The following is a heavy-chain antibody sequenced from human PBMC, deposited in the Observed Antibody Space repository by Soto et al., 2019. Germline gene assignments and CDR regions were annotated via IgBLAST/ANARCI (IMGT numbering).Heavy chain of an antibody. D-gene: IGHD4-17*01. J-gene: IGHJ6*02. Sequence: QVQLVQSGAEVKKPGASVKVSCKASGYTFTSYGISWVRQAPGQGLEWMGWISAYNGITNYAQKLQGRVTMTTDTSASTANMELRSLRSDDTAVYYCARICGDYGYFYYGMDVWGQGTTVTVSS. CDR3: ARICGDYGYFYYGMDV. CDR2: ISAYNGIT. CDR1: GYTFTSYG. V-gene: IGHV1-18*01.